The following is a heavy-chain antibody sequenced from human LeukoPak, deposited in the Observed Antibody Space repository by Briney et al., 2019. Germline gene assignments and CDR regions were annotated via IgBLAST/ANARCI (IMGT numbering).Heavy chain of an antibody. V-gene: IGHV4-30-2*01. CDR3: ARVPTFTTSWFDP. Sequence: PSQTLSLTCAVSGGSISSGGYSWSWIRQPPGKGLEWIGYIYHSGSTYYNPSLKSRVTISVDRSKNQFSLKLRSVTAADTAVYYCARVPTFTTSWFDPWGQGTLVTVSS. CDR1: GGSISSGGYS. J-gene: IGHJ5*02. D-gene: IGHD1-14*01. CDR2: IYHSGST.